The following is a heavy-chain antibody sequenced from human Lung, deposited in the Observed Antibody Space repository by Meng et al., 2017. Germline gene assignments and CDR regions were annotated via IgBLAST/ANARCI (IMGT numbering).Heavy chain of an antibody. V-gene: IGHV1-18*01. D-gene: IGHD6-6*01. J-gene: IGHJ4*02. Sequence: HVHLVQSGAEVKKPGASVSASFKPAGYTFTSYSISWGRQAPGQGLEWMGGISAYNGNTNYAQKLQGRVTMTTDTSTSTAYMELRSLRSDDTAVYYCARDGTGLAARSASGYWGQGTLVTVSS. CDR2: ISAYNGNT. CDR1: GYTFTSYS. CDR3: ARDGTGLAARSASGY.